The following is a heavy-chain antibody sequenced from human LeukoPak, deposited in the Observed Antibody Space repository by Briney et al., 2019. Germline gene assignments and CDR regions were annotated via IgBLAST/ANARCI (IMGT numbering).Heavy chain of an antibody. J-gene: IGHJ4*02. CDR3: ARDGGSGWYNY. CDR1: GGSISSYY. CDR2: IQASGST. D-gene: IGHD6-19*01. V-gene: IGHV4-4*07. Sequence: SETLSLTCTVSGGSISSYYWNWIRQPAGEGLEWIGRIQASGSTNYNPSLKSRITVSVDTSRDQFSLKLTSVTAADTAVYYCARDGGSGWYNYWGQGTLVTVSS.